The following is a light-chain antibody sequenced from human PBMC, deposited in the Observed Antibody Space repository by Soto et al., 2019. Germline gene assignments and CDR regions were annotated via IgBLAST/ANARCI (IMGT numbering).Light chain of an antibody. Sequence: QSVLTQPPSASGTPGQWVTISCSGSSSNIGTYTVNWYQQLPGTAPKLLIYSNNQRPSGVPDRFSGSKSGTSASLAISGLQSEEEADYYRSSYAGSNNFDVFGTGTKVTVL. V-gene: IGLV1-44*01. J-gene: IGLJ1*01. CDR2: SNN. CDR1: SSNIGTYT. CDR3: SSYAGSNNFDV.